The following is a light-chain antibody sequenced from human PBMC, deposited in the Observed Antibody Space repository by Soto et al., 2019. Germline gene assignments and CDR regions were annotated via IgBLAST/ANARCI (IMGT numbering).Light chain of an antibody. CDR2: GAS. CDR3: QQYGSSPPYT. V-gene: IGKV3-20*01. Sequence: EIVLTQSPGTLSLSPGERATLSCRASQSVSSSYFAWYQQKPGQAPRLLIYGASSRATGIPDRFSGSGSGRDFSLTISRLEPEDVAVYYCQQYGSSPPYTFGQGTKLEIK. J-gene: IGKJ2*01. CDR1: QSVSSSY.